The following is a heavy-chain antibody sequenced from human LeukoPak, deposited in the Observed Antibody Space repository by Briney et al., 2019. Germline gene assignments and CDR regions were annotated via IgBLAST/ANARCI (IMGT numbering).Heavy chain of an antibody. CDR3: VRDFDDVNGDYCYIPEY. V-gene: IGHV3-30*02. J-gene: IGHJ4*02. D-gene: IGHD2-21*01. CDR1: GFNFSRNS. Sequence: PGGSLRLSCAASGFNFSRNSMHGVRQAPGQGLEWVAFIRFDGTNKFYGASVRGRFIISRDNSKNTLYLQMNSLRAEETAVYYCVRDFDDVNGDYCYIPEYWGRGMLVAVSS. CDR2: IRFDGTNK.